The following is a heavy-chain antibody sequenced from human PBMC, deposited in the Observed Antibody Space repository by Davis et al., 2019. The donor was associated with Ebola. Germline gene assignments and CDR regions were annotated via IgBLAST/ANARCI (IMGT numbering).Heavy chain of an antibody. CDR3: ARRVEQLVPGYYYYYYMDV. V-gene: IGHV3-11*04. CDR2: ISSSGSTI. J-gene: IGHJ6*03. D-gene: IGHD6-6*01. Sequence: GESLKISCAASGFTFSDYYMSWIRQAPGKGLEWVSYISSSGSTIYYADSVKGRFTISRDNAKNSLYLQMNSLRAEDTAVYYCARRVEQLVPGYYYYYYMDVWGKGTTVTVSS. CDR1: GFTFSDYY.